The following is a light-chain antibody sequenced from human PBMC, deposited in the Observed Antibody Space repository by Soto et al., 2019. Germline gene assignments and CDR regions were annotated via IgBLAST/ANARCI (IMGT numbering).Light chain of an antibody. Sequence: ERVMTQSPATLSVSPGERATLSCRASQSLSSNLAWYQQKPGQAPRLLIYGASTRATGIPARFSGSGSGTEFTLTISSLQSEDFAVYCCQQYNGWPPLFGPGTNVDIK. CDR1: QSLSSN. V-gene: IGKV3-15*01. CDR3: QQYNGWPPL. CDR2: GAS. J-gene: IGKJ3*01.